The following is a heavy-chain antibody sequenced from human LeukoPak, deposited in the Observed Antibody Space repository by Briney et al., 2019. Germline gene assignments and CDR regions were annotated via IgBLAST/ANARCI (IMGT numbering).Heavy chain of an antibody. CDR3: AGDRNSDWYSPLDY. CDR1: GFTFTKCA. Sequence: PGGSLRLSCVASGFTFTKCAMSWLRQAPGQGLEWVAIITATGDTAYYADSVKGRFTISRDNSRNTVYMQMDSLRAEDTAIYYCAGDRNSDWYSPLDYWGQGSQVTVSP. CDR2: ITATGDTA. V-gene: IGHV3-23*01. J-gene: IGHJ4*02. D-gene: IGHD6-19*01.